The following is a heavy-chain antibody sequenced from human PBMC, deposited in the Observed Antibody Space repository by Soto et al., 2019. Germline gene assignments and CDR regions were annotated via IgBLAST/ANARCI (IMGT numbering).Heavy chain of an antibody. CDR2: ISAYNGNT. V-gene: IGHV1-18*01. Sequence: QVQLVQSGAEVKKPGASVKVSCKASGYTFTSYGISWVRQAPGQGLEWMGWISAYNGNTNYAQKLQGRVTMTTDTSTSTAYVELRSLRSDDTAVYYCARDLRELGYCSGGSCAGDYWGQGTLVTVSS. J-gene: IGHJ4*02. D-gene: IGHD2-15*01. CDR3: ARDLRELGYCSGGSCAGDY. CDR1: GYTFTSYG.